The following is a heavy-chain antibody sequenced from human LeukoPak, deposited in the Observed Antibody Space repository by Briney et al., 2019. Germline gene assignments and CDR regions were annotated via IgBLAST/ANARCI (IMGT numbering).Heavy chain of an antibody. Sequence: GGSLRLSCAASGFTFSSYGMHWVRQAPRKGLEWVAVIWYDGSNKYYADSVKGRFTISRDNSKNTLYLQMNSLRAEDTAVYYCAKARSLAAVDYWGQGTLVTVSS. CDR1: GFTFSSYG. V-gene: IGHV3-33*06. CDR2: IWYDGSNK. D-gene: IGHD6-6*01. J-gene: IGHJ4*02. CDR3: AKARSLAAVDY.